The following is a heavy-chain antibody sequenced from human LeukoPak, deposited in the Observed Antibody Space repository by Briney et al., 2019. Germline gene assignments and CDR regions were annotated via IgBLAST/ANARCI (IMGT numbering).Heavy chain of an antibody. CDR2: INHSGST. V-gene: IGHV4-34*01. D-gene: IGHD4/OR15-4a*01. J-gene: IGHJ4*02. CDR1: GGSFSGYY. Sequence: SETLSLTCAVYGGSFSGYYWSWIRQTPGKGLEWIGEINHSGSTNYNPSLKSRVTMSVDTSKNQFSLKLSSVTPADTAVYYCAGKKGTMVFFDYWGQGALVTVSS. CDR3: AGKKGTMVFFDY.